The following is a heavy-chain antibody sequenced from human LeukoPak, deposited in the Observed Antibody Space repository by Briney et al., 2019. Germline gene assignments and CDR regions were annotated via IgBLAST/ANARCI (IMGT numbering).Heavy chain of an antibody. D-gene: IGHD3-9*01. J-gene: IGHJ6*02. Sequence: GASVKVSCKASGYTFTSYYMHWVRQAPGQGLEWMGIINPSGGSTSYAQKFQGRVTMTRDTSTSTVYMELSGLRSEDTAVYYCARPRPPYYDILTGYYYDYYGMDVWGQGTTVTVSS. CDR2: INPSGGST. CDR1: GYTFTSYY. V-gene: IGHV1-46*01. CDR3: ARPRPPYYDILTGYYYDYYGMDV.